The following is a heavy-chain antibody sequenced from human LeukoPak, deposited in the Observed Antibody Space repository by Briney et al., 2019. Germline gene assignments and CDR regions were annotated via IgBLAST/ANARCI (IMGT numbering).Heavy chain of an antibody. Sequence: GGSLRLSCAASGFTFSSYAMHWVRQAPGKGLEWVAVISYDGSNKYYADSVKGRFTFSRDNSKNTLYLQMNSLRAEDTAVYYCAREDSSGWYGYFDYWGQGTLVTVSS. J-gene: IGHJ4*02. CDR3: AREDSSGWYGYFDY. CDR1: GFTFSSYA. CDR2: ISYDGSNK. V-gene: IGHV3-30*04. D-gene: IGHD6-19*01.